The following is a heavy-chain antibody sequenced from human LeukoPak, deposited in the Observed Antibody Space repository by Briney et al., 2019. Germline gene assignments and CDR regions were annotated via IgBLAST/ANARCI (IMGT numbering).Heavy chain of an antibody. Sequence: ASVKVSCKASGYTFTSYDINWVRQATGHGLEWMGWMNPNSGNTGYAQKFQGRVTMARNTSISTAYVELSSLRSEDTAVYYCARGLHYGATPVYWGQGTLVTVSS. J-gene: IGHJ4*02. CDR3: ARGLHYGATPVY. V-gene: IGHV1-8*01. CDR1: GYTFTSYD. D-gene: IGHD4-17*01. CDR2: MNPNSGNT.